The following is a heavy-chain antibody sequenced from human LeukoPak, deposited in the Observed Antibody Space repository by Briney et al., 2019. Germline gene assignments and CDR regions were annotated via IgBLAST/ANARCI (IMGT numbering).Heavy chain of an antibody. CDR3: ARGRRRFRELLSWFDP. Sequence: PSETLSLTCAVNGGSFSGYYWSWIRQPPGKGLEWIGEINHSGSTNYNPSLKSRVTISVDTSKNRFSLKLSSVTAADTAVYYCARGRRRFRELLSWFDPWGQGTLVTVSS. D-gene: IGHD3-10*01. J-gene: IGHJ5*02. CDR1: GGSFSGYY. CDR2: INHSGST. V-gene: IGHV4-34*01.